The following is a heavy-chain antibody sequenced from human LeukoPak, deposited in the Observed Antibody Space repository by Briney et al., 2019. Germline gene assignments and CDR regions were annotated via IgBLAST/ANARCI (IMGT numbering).Heavy chain of an antibody. J-gene: IGHJ4*02. V-gene: IGHV4-38-2*01. CDR2: IYHSGST. CDR3: ARLWFLEWLFDH. Sequence: PSETLSLTCAVSGYSISSGYYWGWIRQPPGKGLEWIGSIYHSGSTYYNPSLKSRVTISVDTSKNQFSLKLSSVTAADTAVYYCARLWFLEWLFDHSGQGTLVTVSS. CDR1: GYSISSGYY. D-gene: IGHD3-3*01.